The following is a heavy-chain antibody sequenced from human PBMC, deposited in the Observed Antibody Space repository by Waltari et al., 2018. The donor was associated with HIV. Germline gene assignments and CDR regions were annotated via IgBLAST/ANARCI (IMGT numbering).Heavy chain of an antibody. CDR3: VRDWAGGDY. CDR2: ISSSSSTM. D-gene: IGHD2-15*01. V-gene: IGHV3-48*02. CDR1: GFTFSRYS. Sequence: EVQLVESGGGLVQPGGSLRLPCVASGFTFSRYSMHWVRQAPTKGLEWVSYISSSSSTMYYADSVKGRFTISRDNAKNSLYLQMNSLRDDDTAVYYCVRDWAGGDYWGQGTLVTVSS. J-gene: IGHJ4*02.